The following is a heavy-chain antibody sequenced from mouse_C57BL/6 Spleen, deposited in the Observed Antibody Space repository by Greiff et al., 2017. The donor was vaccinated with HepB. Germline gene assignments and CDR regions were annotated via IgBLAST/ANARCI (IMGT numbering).Heavy chain of an antibody. Sequence: VQLQQPGAELVKPGASVKLSCKASGYTFTSYWMHWVKQRPGQGLEWIGMIHPNSGSTNYNEKFKSKATLTVDKSSSTAYMQLSNLTSEDSAVYYCALNRDENWFAYWGQGTLVTVSA. CDR2: IHPNSGST. CDR3: ALNRDENWFAY. J-gene: IGHJ3*01. CDR1: GYTFTSYW. D-gene: IGHD4-1*02. V-gene: IGHV1-64*01.